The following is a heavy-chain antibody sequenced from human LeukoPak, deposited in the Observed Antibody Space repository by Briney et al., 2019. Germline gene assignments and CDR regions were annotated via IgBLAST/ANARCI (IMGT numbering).Heavy chain of an antibody. CDR3: ARELGGSGYDAFDI. D-gene: IGHD3-10*01. Sequence: ASVKVSCKASGYTFTNYGISWVRQAPGRGLEWMGWISAYNGNTNYAQKLQDRVTMTTDTSTSTAYMELSSLRSEDTAVYYCARELGGSGYDAFDIWGQGTMVTVSS. V-gene: IGHV1-18*01. CDR2: ISAYNGNT. CDR1: GYTFTNYG. J-gene: IGHJ3*02.